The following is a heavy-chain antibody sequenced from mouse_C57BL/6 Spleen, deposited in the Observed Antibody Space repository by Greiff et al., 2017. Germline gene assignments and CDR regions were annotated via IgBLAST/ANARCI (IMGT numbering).Heavy chain of an antibody. D-gene: IGHD1-1*01. CDR1: GFTFTDYY. J-gene: IGHJ1*03. Sequence: EVMLVESGGGLVQPGGSLSLSCAASGFTFTDYYMSWVRQPPGKALEWLGFIRNKANGYTTEYSASVKGRFTISRDNSQSILYLQMNALRAEDSATYYCARWPITTVVDWYFDVWGTGTTVTVSS. CDR3: ARWPITTVVDWYFDV. CDR2: IRNKANGYTT. V-gene: IGHV7-3*01.